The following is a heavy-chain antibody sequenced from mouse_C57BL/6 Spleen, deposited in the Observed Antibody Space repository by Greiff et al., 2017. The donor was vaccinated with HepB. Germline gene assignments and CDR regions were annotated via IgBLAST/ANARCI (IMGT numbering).Heavy chain of an antibody. V-gene: IGHV14-1*01. Sequence: VQLQQSGAELVRPGASVKLSCTASGFNIKDYYMHWVKQRPEQGLEWIGRIDPEDGDTEYAPNFQGKATMTADTSSNTAYLQLSSLTSEDTAVYYCTSTTVHWYFDVWGTGTTVTVSS. J-gene: IGHJ1*03. CDR1: GFNIKDYY. D-gene: IGHD1-1*01. CDR3: TSTTVHWYFDV. CDR2: IDPEDGDT.